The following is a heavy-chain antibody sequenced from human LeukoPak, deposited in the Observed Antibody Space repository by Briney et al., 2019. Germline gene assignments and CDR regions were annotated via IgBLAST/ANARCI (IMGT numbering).Heavy chain of an antibody. J-gene: IGHJ4*02. CDR3: AGHDIVGATDFDY. CDR1: GGSISSSSYY. CDR2: IYYSGST. V-gene: IGHV4-39*01. D-gene: IGHD1-26*01. Sequence: SETLSLTCTVSGGSISSSSYYWGWIRQPPGKGLEWIGSIYYSGSTYYNPSLKSRVTISVDTSKNQFSLKLSSVTAADTAVYYCAGHDIVGATDFDYWGQGTLVTVSS.